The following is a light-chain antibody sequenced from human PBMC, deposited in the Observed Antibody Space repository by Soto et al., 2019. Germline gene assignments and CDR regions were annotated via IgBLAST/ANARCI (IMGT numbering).Light chain of an antibody. CDR3: QQYGSSGT. CDR1: QSVSSSY. J-gene: IGKJ1*01. V-gene: IGKV3-20*01. CDR2: GAS. Sequence: EIELTQSRGTLSLCPGERATISGRASQSVSSSYLAWYQQKPGQAPRLLIYGASGRATGIPDRFSGSGSGTDFTLTISRLEPEDFAVYYCQQYGSSGTFGQGTKVDIK.